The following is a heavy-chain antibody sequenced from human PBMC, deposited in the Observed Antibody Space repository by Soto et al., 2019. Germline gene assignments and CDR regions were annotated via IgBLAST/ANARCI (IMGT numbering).Heavy chain of an antibody. J-gene: IGHJ6*02. CDR2: IVLGSGNT. Sequence: SVKVSCKASGFSFTSSAVQWVRQARGQRLEWIGWIVLGSGNTNYAQKFQERVTITRDMSTSTAYMELSSLRSEDTAVYYCAADVEKATVNYYYYGMDVWGQGTTVTVSS. CDR3: AADVEKATVNYYYYGMDV. D-gene: IGHD4-17*01. V-gene: IGHV1-58*01. CDR1: GFSFTSSA.